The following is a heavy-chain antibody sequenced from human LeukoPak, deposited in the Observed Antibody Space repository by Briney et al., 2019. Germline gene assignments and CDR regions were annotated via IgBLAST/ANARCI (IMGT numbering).Heavy chain of an antibody. V-gene: IGHV1-18*01. CDR2: ISAYNGNT. CDR1: GYTFTSYG. CDR3: ARAPYSSSWGNEIDY. Sequence: ASVKVSCKASGYTFTSYGISWVRQAPGQGLEWMGWISAYNGNTNYAQKLQGRVTMTRNTSISTAYMELSSLRSEDTAVYYCARAPYSSSWGNEIDYWGQGTLVTVSS. J-gene: IGHJ4*02. D-gene: IGHD6-13*01.